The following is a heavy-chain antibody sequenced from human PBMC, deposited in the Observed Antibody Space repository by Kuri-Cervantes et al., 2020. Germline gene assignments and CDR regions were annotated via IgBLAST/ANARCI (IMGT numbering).Heavy chain of an antibody. V-gene: IGHV3-53*01. CDR1: GVTVSNNY. CDR3: ARLTNWGPYWYFDL. CDR2: IYGDGST. J-gene: IGHJ2*01. Sequence: GGSLRLSCAASGVTVSNNYMSWIRQAPGKGLEWVSIIYGDGSTSYADSVKGRFTVSRDNSKNTLYLEMNSLRAADTAVYYCARLTNWGPYWYFDLWGRGTLVTVSS. D-gene: IGHD7-27*01.